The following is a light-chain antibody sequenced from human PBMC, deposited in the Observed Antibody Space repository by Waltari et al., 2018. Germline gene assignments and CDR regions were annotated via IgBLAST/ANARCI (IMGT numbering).Light chain of an antibody. CDR1: ELEKKY. Sequence: SYDLTQSPSVSVSPGQTASITCSGDELEKKYVCWYQQKPGLSPVLVIYQDVRRPSEIPERFSGSNSGNTATRTISGTQPMDEADYYCQAWDSGVAGVFGTGTKVTVL. J-gene: IGLJ1*01. CDR2: QDV. CDR3: QAWDSGVAGV. V-gene: IGLV3-1*01.